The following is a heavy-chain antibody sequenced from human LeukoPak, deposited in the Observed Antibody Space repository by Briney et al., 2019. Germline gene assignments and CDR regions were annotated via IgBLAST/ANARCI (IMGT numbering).Heavy chain of an antibody. V-gene: IGHV4-31*03. CDR2: MYYSGST. J-gene: IGHJ4*02. D-gene: IGHD4-17*01. Sequence: SETLSLTCTVSGGSISSGGFYWSWIRQHPGKGLEWIGYMYYSGSTYYDPSLKSRVAISVGTSKNQFSLKLSSVTAADTAVYYCARDQYGDPAEPAYWGQGALVTVSS. CDR1: GGSISSGGFY. CDR3: ARDQYGDPAEPAY.